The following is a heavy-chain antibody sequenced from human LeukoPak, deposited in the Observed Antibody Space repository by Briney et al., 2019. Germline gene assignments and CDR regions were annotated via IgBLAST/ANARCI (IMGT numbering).Heavy chain of an antibody. J-gene: IGHJ5*02. CDR2: INKDGNGR. D-gene: IGHD2-2*01. V-gene: IGHV3-7*01. CDR3: ARDRGVVVPAAMGWFDP. Sequence: PGGSLRLSCAASGFPFSSSWMTWVRQAPGKGLQWVAHINKDGNGRYYADSVKGRFTISRDNSKNTLYLQMNSLRAEDTAVYYCARDRGVVVPAAMGWFDPWGQGTLVTVSS. CDR1: GFPFSSSW.